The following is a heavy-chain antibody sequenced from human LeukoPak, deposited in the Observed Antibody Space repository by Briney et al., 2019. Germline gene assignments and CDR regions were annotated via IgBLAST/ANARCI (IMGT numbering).Heavy chain of an antibody. V-gene: IGHV3-23*01. CDR1: GFTFSTYW. CDR3: AKVADYGGMTPYYYYGMDV. D-gene: IGHD4-23*01. J-gene: IGHJ6*02. CDR2: ISGSGGST. Sequence: PGGSLRLSCAASGFTFSTYWMSWVRQAPGKGLEWVSAISGSGGSTYYADSVKGRFTISRDNSKNTLYLQMNSLRAEDTAVYYCAKVADYGGMTPYYYYGMDVWGQGTTVTVSS.